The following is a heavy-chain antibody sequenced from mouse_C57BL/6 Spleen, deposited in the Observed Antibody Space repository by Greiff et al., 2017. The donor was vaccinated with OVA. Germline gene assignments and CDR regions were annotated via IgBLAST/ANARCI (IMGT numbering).Heavy chain of an antibody. CDR3: ARDYCGSSYGYFDV. J-gene: IGHJ1*03. Sequence: ESGPGLVKPSQSLSLTCSVTGYSITSGYYWNWLRQFPGNKLEWMGYISYDGSNNYNPSLKNRISINRDTSKNQVFLKLNSVTTEDTATYDCARDYCGSSYGYFDVWGTGTTVTVSS. CDR2: ISYDGSN. CDR1: GYSITSGYY. D-gene: IGHD1-1*01. V-gene: IGHV3-6*01.